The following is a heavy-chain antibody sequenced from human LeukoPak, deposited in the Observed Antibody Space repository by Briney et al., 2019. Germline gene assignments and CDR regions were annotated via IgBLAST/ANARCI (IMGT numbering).Heavy chain of an antibody. CDR1: GFTFSSYW. J-gene: IGHJ4*02. CDR2: IKEDGSEK. CDR3: ARDARVVLDY. Sequence: GGSLRLSCAASGFTFSSYWMSWLRQAPGKGLEWVANIKEDGSEKYYVDSVKGRFTISRDNAKNSMYLQMNTLRAEDTAVYYCARDARVVLDYWGQGTLVTVSS. D-gene: IGHD2-2*01. V-gene: IGHV3-7*01.